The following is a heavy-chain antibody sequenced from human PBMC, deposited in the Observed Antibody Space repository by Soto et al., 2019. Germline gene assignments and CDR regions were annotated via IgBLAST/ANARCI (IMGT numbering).Heavy chain of an antibody. V-gene: IGHV3-21*06. CDR3: ATGFARFLDSTADY. CDR2: ISSSSSYI. Sequence: GSLIVSCASSEITFSSYSMNLVLQAPGKGLEWVSSISSSSSYIYYADSVKSRFTISRDTAKSSLYLQMNSLRAEDTAVYYCATGFARFLDSTADYWGQGTLVTVSS. D-gene: IGHD3-3*01. CDR1: EITFSSYS. J-gene: IGHJ4*02.